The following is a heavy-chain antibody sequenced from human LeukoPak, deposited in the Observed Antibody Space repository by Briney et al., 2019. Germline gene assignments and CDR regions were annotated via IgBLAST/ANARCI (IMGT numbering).Heavy chain of an antibody. Sequence: PGRSLRLSCAASGFTFDDYAMHWVRQAPGKGLEWVSGISWNSGSIGYADSVKGRFTISRDNAKNSLYLQMNSVRAEDTALYYCAKRPDYGDYRTGFDPWGQGTLVTVSS. CDR1: GFTFDDYA. CDR2: ISWNSGSI. J-gene: IGHJ5*02. V-gene: IGHV3-9*01. D-gene: IGHD4-17*01. CDR3: AKRPDYGDYRTGFDP.